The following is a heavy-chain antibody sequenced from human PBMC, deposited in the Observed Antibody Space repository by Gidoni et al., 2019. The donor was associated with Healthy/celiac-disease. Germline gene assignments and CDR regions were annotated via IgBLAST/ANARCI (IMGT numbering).Heavy chain of an antibody. CDR3: ARDSGRYVVVPAAMPRMGYYYYYGMDV. Sequence: QVQLVQSGAEVKKPGSSVKVSCKASGGTFSSYAISWVRQAPGQGLEWMGGIIPIFGTANYAQKFQGRVTITADESTSTAYMELSSLRSEDTAVYYCARDSGRYVVVPAAMPRMGYYYYYGMDVWGQGTTVTVSS. J-gene: IGHJ6*02. V-gene: IGHV1-69*01. D-gene: IGHD2-2*01. CDR2: IIPIFGTA. CDR1: GGTFSSYA.